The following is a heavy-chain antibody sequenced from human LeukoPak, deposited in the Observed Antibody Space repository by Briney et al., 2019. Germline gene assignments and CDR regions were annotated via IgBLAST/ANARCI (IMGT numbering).Heavy chain of an antibody. D-gene: IGHD6-13*01. CDR2: IYYSGST. Sequence: PSETLSLTCTVSDGSISSYYWSWIRQPPGKGLEWIAYIYYSGSTNYNPSLKSRVTISVDTSKNQFSLNLISVTAADTAVYYCARGAAGNDWSYDFWGRGTLVTVSS. J-gene: IGHJ2*01. CDR3: ARGAAGNDWSYDF. V-gene: IGHV4-59*01. CDR1: DGSISSYY.